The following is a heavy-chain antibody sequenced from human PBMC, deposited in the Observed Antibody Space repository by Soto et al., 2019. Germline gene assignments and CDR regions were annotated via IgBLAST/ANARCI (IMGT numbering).Heavy chain of an antibody. D-gene: IGHD6-19*01. CDR3: ARQPYYSSGWYKFDY. J-gene: IGHJ4*02. Sequence: QVQLQESGPGLVKPSETLSLTCTVSGGSISSYYWSWIRQPPGKGLEWIGYIYYSGRTNYNPSLKSRVTISVDTSRNQFSLTLSSVTAADRAVYYCARQPYYSSGWYKFDYWGQGTLVTVSS. CDR2: IYYSGRT. V-gene: IGHV4-59*08. CDR1: GGSISSYY.